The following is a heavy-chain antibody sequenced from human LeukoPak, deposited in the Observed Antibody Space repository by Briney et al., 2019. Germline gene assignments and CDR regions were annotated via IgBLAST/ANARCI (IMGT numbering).Heavy chain of an antibody. V-gene: IGHV4-4*02. Sequence: PSGTLSLTCAVSGGSISSSNWWSWVRQPPGKGLEWIGEIYHSGSTNYNPSLKSRVTISVDKSKNQFSLKLSSVTAADTAVYYCARDPAYYDFWSGYWSHYGMDVWGQGTTVTVSS. CDR1: GGSISSSNW. CDR3: ARDPAYYDFWSGYWSHYGMDV. D-gene: IGHD3-3*01. J-gene: IGHJ6*02. CDR2: IYHSGST.